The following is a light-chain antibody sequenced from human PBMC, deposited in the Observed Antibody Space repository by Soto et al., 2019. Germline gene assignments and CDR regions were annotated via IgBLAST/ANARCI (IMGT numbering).Light chain of an antibody. Sequence: EIALTQSPGTLSLSPGERATLSCRASQSVSSSYLAWYQQKPGQAPRLLIYGASSRATGIPDRFSGSGSGTDFTLTISRLEPEDFAVYYCQQYGSSPYTLGQGTKLEIK. J-gene: IGKJ2*01. CDR3: QQYGSSPYT. CDR1: QSVSSSY. CDR2: GAS. V-gene: IGKV3-20*01.